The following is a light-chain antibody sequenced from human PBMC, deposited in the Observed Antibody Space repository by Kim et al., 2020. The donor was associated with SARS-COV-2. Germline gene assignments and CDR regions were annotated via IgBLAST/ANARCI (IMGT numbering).Light chain of an antibody. Sequence: DIQMTQSPSSLSASVGDRVTITCRASHMINKYVNWYKQMPGKAPELLIYAASSLQSGVPLRFSGSGSGTDYSLTITSLHPEDFATYYCQQSYATPVTFGQGTRLEIK. CDR1: HMINKY. CDR2: AAS. J-gene: IGKJ5*01. CDR3: QQSYATPVT. V-gene: IGKV1-39*01.